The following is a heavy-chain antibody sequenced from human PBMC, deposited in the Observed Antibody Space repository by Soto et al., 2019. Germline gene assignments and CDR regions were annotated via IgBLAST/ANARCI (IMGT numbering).Heavy chain of an antibody. V-gene: IGHV4-34*01. J-gene: IGHJ4*02. D-gene: IGHD3-10*01. CDR1: GGSFSGYY. Sequence: QVQLQQWGAGLLKPSETLSLTCAVSGGSFSGYYWTWIRQPPGTGLEWIGEINHSGSTNYNPSLKSRLTISVDTSKDQFSPKLTPVTAADTAVYYCARYKITALFDYWGQGTLVTVSS. CDR3: ARYKITALFDY. CDR2: INHSGST.